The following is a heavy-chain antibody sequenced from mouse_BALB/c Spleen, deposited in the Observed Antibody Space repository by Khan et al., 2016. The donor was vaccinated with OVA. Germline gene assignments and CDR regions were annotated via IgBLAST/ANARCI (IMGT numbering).Heavy chain of an antibody. Sequence: QIQLVQSGTELVKPGASVKLSCKTSGYTFTSYWIQWVKQRPGQGLEWIGQIFPGTGTTYYNENFKGKATLTIDTSSTTAYMQLSSLTSEDSAVYFCARGYFGNYEVAYWGQGGLVTVSA. CDR3: ARGYFGNYEVAY. CDR1: GYTFTSYW. J-gene: IGHJ3*01. V-gene: IGHV1S132*01. D-gene: IGHD2-1*01. CDR2: IFPGTGTT.